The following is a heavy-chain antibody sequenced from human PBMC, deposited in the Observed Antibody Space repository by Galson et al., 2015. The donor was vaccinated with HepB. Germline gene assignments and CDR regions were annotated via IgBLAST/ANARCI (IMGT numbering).Heavy chain of an antibody. Sequence: SLRLSCAASGFTFGKSGMHWVRQAPGKGLEWLAVVSHDTTKTYYADSAKGRFTISRDNSKDTVYLQMNSLRPDDTAVYYCARGSGGNFFDSSGYFHWGQGTQVTVSS. CDR1: GFTFGKSG. J-gene: IGHJ4*02. D-gene: IGHD3-22*01. CDR3: ARGSGGNFFDSSGYFH. V-gene: IGHV3-30*03. CDR2: VSHDTTKT.